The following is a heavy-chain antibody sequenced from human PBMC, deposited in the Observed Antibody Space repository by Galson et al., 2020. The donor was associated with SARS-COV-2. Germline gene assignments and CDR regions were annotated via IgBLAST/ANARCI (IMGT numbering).Heavy chain of an antibody. V-gene: IGHV4-31*03. Sequence: SETLSLTCTVSGGSISSGGYYWSWIRQHPGKGLEWIGYIYYSGSTYYNPSLKSRVTISVDTSKNQFSLKLSSVTAADTAVYYCARDIGGGELAEGCMDVRGQGTTVTVYS. CDR3: ARDIGGGELAEGCMDV. CDR1: GGSISSGGYY. CDR2: IYYSGST. J-gene: IGHJ6*02. D-gene: IGHD3-16*01.